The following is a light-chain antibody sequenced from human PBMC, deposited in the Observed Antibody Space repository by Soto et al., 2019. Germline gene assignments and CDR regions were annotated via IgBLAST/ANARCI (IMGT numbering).Light chain of an antibody. J-gene: IGLJ2*01. CDR2: EGT. CDR1: SSDVGSYNL. V-gene: IGLV2-23*01. CDR3: SSYAGRVV. Sequence: SALTQPASVSGSPGQSITISCTGTSSDVGSYNLVSWYQQHPGKAPKLIIYEGTHRPSGVSNRFSGSKSGNTASLTISGLHAEDEAHYYCSSYAGRVVFGGGTKLTVL.